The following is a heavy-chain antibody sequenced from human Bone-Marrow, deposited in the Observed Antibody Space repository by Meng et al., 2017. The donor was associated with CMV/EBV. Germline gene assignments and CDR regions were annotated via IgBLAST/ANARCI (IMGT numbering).Heavy chain of an antibody. CDR1: GGSITSSSYY. CDR3: ARLVWEQLAHGVDV. D-gene: IGHD6-13*01. J-gene: IGHJ6*02. Sequence: GSLRLSCTVSGGSITSSSYYWGWIRQPPGKGLEWIGEIHHSGSTYYNPPLKSRVTISVDTSKNQFSLKLSSVTAADTAVYYCARLVWEQLAHGVDVWGQGTTVTVSS. V-gene: IGHV4-39*01. CDR2: IHHSGST.